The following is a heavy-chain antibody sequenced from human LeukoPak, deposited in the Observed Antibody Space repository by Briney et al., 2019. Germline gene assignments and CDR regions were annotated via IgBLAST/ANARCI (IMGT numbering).Heavy chain of an antibody. CDR2: IYYSGST. Sequence: TSETLSLTCTVSGGSISSYYWSWIRQPPGKGLEWIGYIYYSGSTNYNPSLKSRVTISVDTSKNQFSLKLSSVTAADTAVYYCARFTYSSSWYFDYWGQGTLVTVSS. D-gene: IGHD6-13*01. V-gene: IGHV4-59*08. CDR3: ARFTYSSSWYFDY. J-gene: IGHJ4*02. CDR1: GGSISSYY.